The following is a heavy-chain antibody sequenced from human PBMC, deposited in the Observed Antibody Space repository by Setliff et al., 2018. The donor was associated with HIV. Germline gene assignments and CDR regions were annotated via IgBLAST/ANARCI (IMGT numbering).Heavy chain of an antibody. CDR2: IHYNERT. V-gene: IGHV4-39*07. D-gene: IGHD3-22*01. Sequence: SETLSLTCTVSGGSASNSRYYWAWIRQPPGKGLEYIGSIHYNERTYYNPSLRSRVIISVDTSKNQLSLSLSSVTAADTAVYYCARDDSGYYYDYWGQGKLVTVSS. CDR1: GGSASNSRYY. J-gene: IGHJ4*02. CDR3: ARDDSGYYYDY.